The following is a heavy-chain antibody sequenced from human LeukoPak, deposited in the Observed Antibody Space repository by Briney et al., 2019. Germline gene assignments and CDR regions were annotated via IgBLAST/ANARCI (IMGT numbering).Heavy chain of an antibody. J-gene: IGHJ1*01. CDR1: GFTFSSYA. V-gene: IGHV3-23*01. CDR2: ISGSGGST. CDR3: AKDGEQYYYGSGSYREYFQH. Sequence: GGSLRLSCAASGFTFSSYAMSWVRQAPGKGLEWVSAISGSGGSTYYADSVKGRFTISRDNSKNTLYLQMNSLRAEDTAVYYCAKDGEQYYYGSGSYREYFQHWGQGTLVTVSS. D-gene: IGHD3-10*01.